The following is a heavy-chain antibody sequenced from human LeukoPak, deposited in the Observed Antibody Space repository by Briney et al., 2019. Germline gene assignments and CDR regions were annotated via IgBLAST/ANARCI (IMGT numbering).Heavy chain of an antibody. D-gene: IGHD6-19*01. V-gene: IGHV5-51*01. CDR3: ARPGSGGWYRIDY. Sequence: GESLKISCKGSGYSFSTYWIGWVRQMPGKGLEWVGIIYPGDSDTRYSPSFQGQVTISADKSISTAYLQWSSLKASDTAMYYCARPGSGGWYRIDYWGQGTLVTVSS. J-gene: IGHJ4*02. CDR2: IYPGDSDT. CDR1: GYSFSTYW.